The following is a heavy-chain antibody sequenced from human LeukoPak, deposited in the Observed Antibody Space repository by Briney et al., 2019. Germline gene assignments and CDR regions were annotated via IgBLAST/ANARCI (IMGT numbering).Heavy chain of an antibody. Sequence: KSSETLSLTCTVTGGSLSTYYWSWIRQPPGKGLEWIGHFYYSGSTNYNPSLKSRVTISVDTSRNQFSLKLTSVSAADTAVYYCVRGQGGNYSLNYIDYWGRGALVTVSS. CDR3: VRGQGGNYSLNYIDY. CDR2: FYYSGST. CDR1: GGSLSTYY. D-gene: IGHD1-26*01. J-gene: IGHJ4*02. V-gene: IGHV4-59*01.